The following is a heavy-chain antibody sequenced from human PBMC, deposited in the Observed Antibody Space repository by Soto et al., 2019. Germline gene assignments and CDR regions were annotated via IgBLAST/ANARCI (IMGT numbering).Heavy chain of an antibody. CDR2: INPSGGST. CDR3: ARDFTVPPSGGMDV. D-gene: IGHD4-17*01. J-gene: IGHJ6*02. V-gene: IGHV1-46*01. CDR1: GGTFSSYA. Sequence: ASVKVSCKASGGTFSSYAISWVRQAPGQGLEWMGIINPSGGSTSYAQKFQGRVTMTRDTSTSTVYMELSSLRSEDTAVYYCARDFTVPPSGGMDVWGQGTTVTVSS.